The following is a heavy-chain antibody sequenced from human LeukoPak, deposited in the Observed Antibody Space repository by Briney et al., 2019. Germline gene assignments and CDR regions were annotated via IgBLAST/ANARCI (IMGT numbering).Heavy chain of an antibody. Sequence: GGSLRLSCTVSGFTFDDYAMHWVRHTPGKGLEWVSGITWNRDKIGYGDSVKGRFTISRDNVKNVLYLQMNSLRPEDTALYYCAKDLGSAITSALVLDVWGQGTTVIVSS. J-gene: IGHJ6*02. CDR2: ITWNRDKI. CDR3: AKDLGSAITSALVLDV. V-gene: IGHV3-9*01. D-gene: IGHD2-15*01. CDR1: GFTFDDYA.